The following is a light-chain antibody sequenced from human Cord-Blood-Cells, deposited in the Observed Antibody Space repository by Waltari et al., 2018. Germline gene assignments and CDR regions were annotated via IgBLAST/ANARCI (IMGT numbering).Light chain of an antibody. CDR3: SSYTSSSYV. Sequence: SALTQTAHVSGSPVHALTFSCGGPSSDVGGCTYVSWYQQHPGKAPKLMIYEVSNRPSGVSNRFSGSKSGNTASLTISGLQAEDEADYYCSSYTSSSYVFGTGTKVTVL. CDR1: SSDVGGCTY. CDR2: EVS. J-gene: IGLJ1*01. V-gene: IGLV2-14*01.